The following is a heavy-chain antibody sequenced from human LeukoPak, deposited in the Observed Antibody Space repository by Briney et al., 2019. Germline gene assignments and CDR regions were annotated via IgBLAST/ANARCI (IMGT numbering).Heavy chain of an antibody. V-gene: IGHV3-73*01. J-gene: IGHJ3*02. CDR2: IRSKANSYAT. Sequence: GSLRLSCAASGFTFSGSAMHWVRQASGKGLEWVGRIRSKANSYATAYAASVKGRFTISRDDSKNTAYLQMNSLKTEDTAVYYCTKHTEHDYGDYYGDAFDIWGQGTMVTVSS. CDR1: GFTFSGSA. CDR3: TKHTEHDYGDYYGDAFDI. D-gene: IGHD4-17*01.